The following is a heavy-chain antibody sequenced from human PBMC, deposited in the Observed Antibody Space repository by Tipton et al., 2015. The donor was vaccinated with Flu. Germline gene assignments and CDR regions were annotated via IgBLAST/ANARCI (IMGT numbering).Heavy chain of an antibody. V-gene: IGHV4-38-2*01. CDR3: VHAPNYYYFDQ. CDR2: VNHLGAT. J-gene: IGHJ4*02. CDR1: AYSITSDSF. D-gene: IGHD1-7*01. Sequence: LRLSCDVSAYSITSDSFWGWIRQPPGKGLEWIGTVNHLGATYYNPSLRSRVTASVDTSKKTLSLTLDSLTAADTAVYYCVHAPNYYYFDQWGPGSLVTVSS.